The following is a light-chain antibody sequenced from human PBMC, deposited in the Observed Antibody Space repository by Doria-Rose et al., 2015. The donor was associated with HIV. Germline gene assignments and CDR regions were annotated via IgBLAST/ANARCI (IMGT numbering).Light chain of an antibody. J-gene: IGLJ2*01. CDR2: DVS. CDR1: SNAVGRYNY. V-gene: IGLV2-14*03. Sequence: ITISCTGTSNAVGRYNYASWYQHHPGKAPKLMIFDVSQRHSGISARSSGSKSGNTASLTISGLQAEDEADYYCTSYTGVNTPVVFGGGTKRTVV. CDR3: TSYTGVNTPVV.